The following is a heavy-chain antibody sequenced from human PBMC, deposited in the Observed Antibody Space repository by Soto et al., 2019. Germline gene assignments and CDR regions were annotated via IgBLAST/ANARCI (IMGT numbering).Heavy chain of an antibody. D-gene: IGHD6-19*01. J-gene: IGHJ4*02. V-gene: IGHV4-59*01. CDR1: GGSISGSY. CDR3: ARSVAVPGAHIDY. Sequence: SETLSLTXSVSGGSISGSYWSWIRQSPGKGLEWLGYVYYTGSTNYGPSLRSRVSISVDTSKNEFSLRLSSVTAADTAVYFCARSVAVPGAHIDYWGQGTQVTVSS. CDR2: VYYTGST.